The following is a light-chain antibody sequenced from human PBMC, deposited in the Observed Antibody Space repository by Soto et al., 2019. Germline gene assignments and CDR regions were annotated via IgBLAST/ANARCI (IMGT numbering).Light chain of an antibody. Sequence: NFMLTQPHSVSESPGKTVTISCTGSSDSIASYYVQWYQQRQGSAPTAVIYEDNQRPSGVPDRFSGSIDRASNSASLTISGLKTEDEADYYCQSYDSSNPWVFGGGTKQTVL. CDR3: QSYDSSNPWV. CDR1: SDSIASYY. V-gene: IGLV6-57*02. J-gene: IGLJ3*02. CDR2: EDN.